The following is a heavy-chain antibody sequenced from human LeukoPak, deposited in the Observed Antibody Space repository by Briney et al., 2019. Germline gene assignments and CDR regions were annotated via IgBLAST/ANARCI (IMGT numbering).Heavy chain of an antibody. CDR1: GGSISSYY. Sequence: KPSETLSLTCTVSGGSISSYYWSWIRQPPGKGLEWIGYIYYSGSTYYNPSLKSRVTISVDTSKNQFSLKLSSVTAADTAVYYCARATTDDYYDSSGYLSWFDPWGQGTLVTVSS. CDR2: IYYSGST. J-gene: IGHJ5*02. D-gene: IGHD3-22*01. V-gene: IGHV4-59*08. CDR3: ARATTDDYYDSSGYLSWFDP.